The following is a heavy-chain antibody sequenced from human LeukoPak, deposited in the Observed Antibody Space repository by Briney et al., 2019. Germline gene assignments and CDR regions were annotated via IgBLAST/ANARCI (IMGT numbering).Heavy chain of an antibody. Sequence: GGSLRLSCAASGFTFSSYGMHWVRQAPGKGLEWVAVIWYDGSNKYYADSVKGRFTISRDNSKNTLYLQMNSLRAEDTAVYYCAREPYYYGSGGGLDYWGQGTLVTVSS. D-gene: IGHD3-10*01. J-gene: IGHJ4*02. V-gene: IGHV3-33*01. CDR2: IWYDGSNK. CDR3: AREPYYYGSGGGLDY. CDR1: GFTFSSYG.